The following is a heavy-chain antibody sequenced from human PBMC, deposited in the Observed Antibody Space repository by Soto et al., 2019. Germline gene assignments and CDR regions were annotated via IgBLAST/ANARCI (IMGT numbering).Heavy chain of an antibody. J-gene: IGHJ4*02. D-gene: IGHD1-26*01. CDR3: SGGVGDAY. CDR2: INQDGSEK. Sequence: EVNLVESWGGLVQTGGSLRLSCAIFESTVSRDWMNWVRQAPGKGLEWVAHINQDGSEKYYVDSVKGRFTISRDNAKKSLYLQMNSLRPADTAMYYCSGGVGDAYWGQGTLVTVSS. CDR1: ESTVSRDW. V-gene: IGHV3-7*04.